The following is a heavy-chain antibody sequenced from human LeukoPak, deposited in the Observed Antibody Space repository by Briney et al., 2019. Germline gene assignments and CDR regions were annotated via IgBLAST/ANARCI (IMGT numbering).Heavy chain of an antibody. CDR3: ARGRRSITIFGVVSASFDY. CDR2: IYYSGST. D-gene: IGHD3-3*01. J-gene: IGHJ4*02. Sequence: PSQTLSLTCTVSGGSISSGDNYWGWIRQPPGKGLEWIGNIYYSGSTYYNPSLKGRLIISVDTSKNQFSLKLSSVTAADTAVYYCARGRRSITIFGVVSASFDYWGQGTLVTVSS. V-gene: IGHV4-30-4*08. CDR1: GGSISSGDNY.